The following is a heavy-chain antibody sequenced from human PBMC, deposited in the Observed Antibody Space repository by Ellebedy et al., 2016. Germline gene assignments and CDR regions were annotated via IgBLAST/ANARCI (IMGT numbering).Heavy chain of an antibody. D-gene: IGHD1-1*01. V-gene: IGHV4-59*02. CDR3: AKWNGAWNAFDV. CDR2: VFHNGDG. CDR1: GGSVSSDY. Sequence: SETLSLTCNVSGGSVSSDYWNWIRRPPGRGLEWIGFVFHNGDGLYNPSLKSRLSMSVDTSKSQISLRLMSVTAADTAVYYCAKWNGAWNAFDVWGQGTMVTVSS. J-gene: IGHJ3*01.